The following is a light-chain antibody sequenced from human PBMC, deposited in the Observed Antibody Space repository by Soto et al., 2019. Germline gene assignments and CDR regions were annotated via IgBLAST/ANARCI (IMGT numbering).Light chain of an antibody. CDR3: PQYKNLLAIT. Sequence: EIVMTQSPATLSVSPGERATLSCRASQRLSSNLAWYQQKPGQDPRLLIYGVSTRATGVPARFSGSGSGTELTLPISSLQSEDSAVYYCPQYKNLLAITFGGGTNMEIK. CDR2: GVS. CDR1: QRLSSN. V-gene: IGKV3-15*01. J-gene: IGKJ4*01.